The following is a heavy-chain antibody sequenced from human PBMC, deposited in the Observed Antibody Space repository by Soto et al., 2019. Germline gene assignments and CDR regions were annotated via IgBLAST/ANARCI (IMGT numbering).Heavy chain of an antibody. Sequence: SETLSLTCTVSGGSISSGGYYWSWIRQHPGKGLEWIGYIYYSGSTYYNPSLKSRVTISVDTSKNQFSLKLSSVTAADTAVYYCAREPSFIAARTHYYYGMDVWGQGTTVTVSS. CDR1: GGSISSGGYY. V-gene: IGHV4-31*03. CDR2: IYYSGST. D-gene: IGHD6-6*01. CDR3: AREPSFIAARTHYYYGMDV. J-gene: IGHJ6*02.